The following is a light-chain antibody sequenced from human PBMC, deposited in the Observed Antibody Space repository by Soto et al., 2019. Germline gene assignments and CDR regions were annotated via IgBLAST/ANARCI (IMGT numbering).Light chain of an antibody. CDR1: QRIDTF. V-gene: IGKV1-39*01. CDR2: AAS. Sequence: DIQMTQSPSSLSASVGDRVTITCRASQRIDTFLNWFQQKPGKATTVLINAASSLHSGVPSRLSGSGSGKDFTLTISSLETEDFAVYYCQQRNSWPHTFTFGQGTRLEIK. CDR3: QQRNSWPHTFT. J-gene: IGKJ5*01.